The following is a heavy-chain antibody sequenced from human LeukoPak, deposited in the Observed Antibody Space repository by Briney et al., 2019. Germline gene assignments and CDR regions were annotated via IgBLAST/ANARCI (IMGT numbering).Heavy chain of an antibody. CDR1: GYTFTSYG. D-gene: IGHD1-26*01. Sequence: ASVKVSCKASGYTFTSYGFSWVRQAPGQGLEWVGWVSGNNNNADYAEKFEDRVAMTTDTSTTTAYMDLRSLRSDDTAVYYCVKHRAFLGEHLGRLGGFDVXXQGTLVTVSS. J-gene: IGHJ3*01. V-gene: IGHV1-18*01. CDR2: VSGNNNNA. CDR3: VKHRAFLGEHLGRLGGFDV.